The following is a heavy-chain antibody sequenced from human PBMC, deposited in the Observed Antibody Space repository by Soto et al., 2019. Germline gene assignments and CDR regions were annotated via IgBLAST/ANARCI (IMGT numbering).Heavy chain of an antibody. V-gene: IGHV3-48*03. CDR2: ISSSGSTI. J-gene: IGHJ6*02. CDR1: GFTFSSYE. Sequence: HPGGSLRLSCAASGFTFSSYEMNWVRQAPGKGLEWVSYISSSGSTIYYADSVKGRFTISRDNAKNSLYLQMNSLRAEDTAVYYCARESLTVFGVVIIPPYGMDVWGQGTTVTVSS. D-gene: IGHD3-3*01. CDR3: ARESLTVFGVVIIPPYGMDV.